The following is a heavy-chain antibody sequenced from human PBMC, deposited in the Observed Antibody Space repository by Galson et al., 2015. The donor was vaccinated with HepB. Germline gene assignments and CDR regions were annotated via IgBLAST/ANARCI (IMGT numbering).Heavy chain of an antibody. CDR1: GFTFSNAW. CDR3: KAQRYSSSWYW. J-gene: IGHJ4*02. D-gene: IGHD6-13*01. Sequence: SLRLSCAASGFTFSNAWMSWVRQAPGKGLEWVGRIKSKTDGGTTDYAAPVKGRFTISRDDSKNTLYLQMNSLKTEDTAVYYCKAQRYSSSWYWWGQGTLVTVSS. CDR2: IKSKTDGGTT. V-gene: IGHV3-15*01.